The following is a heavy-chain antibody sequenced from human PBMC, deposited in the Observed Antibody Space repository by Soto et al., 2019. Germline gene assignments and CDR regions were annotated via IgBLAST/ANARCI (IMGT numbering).Heavy chain of an antibody. Sequence: PSETLSLTCAVSGGSISSGGYSWSWIRQPPGKGLEWIGYFYHGGSPSYNPSLRSRVTISVDRSRNQFSLKLTSVTAADTAIYYCAARILHRSYFDYWGQGTLVTVSS. V-gene: IGHV4-30-2*01. CDR3: AARILHRSYFDY. J-gene: IGHJ4*02. CDR2: FYHGGSP. D-gene: IGHD2-8*02. CDR1: GGSISSGGYS.